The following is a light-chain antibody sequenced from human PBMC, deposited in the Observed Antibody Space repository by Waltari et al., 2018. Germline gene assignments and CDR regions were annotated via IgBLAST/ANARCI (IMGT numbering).Light chain of an antibody. CDR2: GAS. CDR1: LSIDDS. Sequence: EIVMTQSPATLSVSRGGSATVSCRASLSIDDSLAGYQQKPGQPPRLLIQGASTRETGIPVRFSGSGSGTDFTLTITGLQSEDFAVYFCQQYNQWPLTFGRGTKVEIK. J-gene: IGKJ4*01. CDR3: QQYNQWPLT. V-gene: IGKV3-15*01.